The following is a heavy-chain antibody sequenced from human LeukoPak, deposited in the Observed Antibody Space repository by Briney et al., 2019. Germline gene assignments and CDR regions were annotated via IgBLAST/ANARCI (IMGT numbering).Heavy chain of an antibody. V-gene: IGHV1-2*02. J-gene: IGHJ3*02. CDR1: GYTFTDYY. D-gene: IGHD3-22*01. CDR2: IDPDSDGT. CDR3: AGEFYDSSGRKHAFEN. Sequence: GASVKVSCKASGYTFTDYYIHWVRQAPGQGLEWMGRIDPDSDGTSYPQKFQGRVTMTRDTSITTAYMELSRLRSDDTAVYYCAGEFYDSSGRKHAFENWGQGTLVTVSS.